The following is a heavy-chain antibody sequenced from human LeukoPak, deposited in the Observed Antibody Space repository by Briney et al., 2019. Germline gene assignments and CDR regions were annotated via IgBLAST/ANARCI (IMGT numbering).Heavy chain of an antibody. CDR3: ARDGSGFYLYYYMDV. CDR1: GFTFSSYA. CDR2: ISTVSTYK. V-gene: IGHV3-21*01. D-gene: IGHD6-25*01. Sequence: GGSLRLSCAASGFTFSSYAMSSVRQAPGKGREWVSSISTVSTYKFYSDSVKGRFTISRDNAKNTLYLQMSSLTAEDTAVYYCARDGSGFYLYYYMDVWGRGTPVTVSS. J-gene: IGHJ6*03.